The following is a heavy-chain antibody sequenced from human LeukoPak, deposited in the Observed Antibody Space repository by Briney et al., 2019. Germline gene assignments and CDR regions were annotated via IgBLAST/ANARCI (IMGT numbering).Heavy chain of an antibody. Sequence: SETLSLTCTVSGGSISSSSYYWGWIRQPPGKGLEWIGSIYYSGSTYYNPSLKSRVTISVDTSKNQFSLKLSSVTAADTAVYYCARHYYDSSGYSNWSDPWGQGTLVTVSS. V-gene: IGHV4-39*01. D-gene: IGHD3-22*01. CDR1: GGSISSSSYY. CDR3: ARHYYDSSGYSNWSDP. J-gene: IGHJ5*02. CDR2: IYYSGST.